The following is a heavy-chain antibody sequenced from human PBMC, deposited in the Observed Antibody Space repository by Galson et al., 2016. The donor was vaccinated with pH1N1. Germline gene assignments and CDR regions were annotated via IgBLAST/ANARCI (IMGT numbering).Heavy chain of an antibody. V-gene: IGHV3-64*01. Sequence: SLRLSCAASGFTFSNHAMHWVRQAQGKGLEYAAGISSYGGSPQYANSVKDRFIISRVNTKNTLYLQMGSLRVEDMAVYYCARSLNYDSWSGYSDYSMDVWGQGTTVTVSS. CDR3: ARSLNYDSWSGYSDYSMDV. J-gene: IGHJ6*02. D-gene: IGHD3-3*01. CDR2: ISSYGGSP. CDR1: GFTFSNHA.